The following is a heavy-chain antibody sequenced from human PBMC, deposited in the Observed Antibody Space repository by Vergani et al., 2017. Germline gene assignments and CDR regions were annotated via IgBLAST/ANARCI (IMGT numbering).Heavy chain of an antibody. J-gene: IGHJ4*02. D-gene: IGHD3-9*01. CDR2: ISWNSGSI. V-gene: IGHV3-9*01. CDR3: AKDRNDILTGYYRN. CDR1: GFTFDDYA. Sequence: VQLVESGGGVVQPGRSLRLSCAASGFTFDDYAMHWVRQAPGKGLEWVSGISWNSGSIGYADSVKGRFTISRDNAKNSLYLQMNSLRAEDTALYYCAKDRNDILTGYYRNWGQGTLVTVSS.